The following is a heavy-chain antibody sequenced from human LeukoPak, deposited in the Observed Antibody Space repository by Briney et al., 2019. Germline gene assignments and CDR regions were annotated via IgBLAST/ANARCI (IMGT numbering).Heavy chain of an antibody. CDR3: ARDDSGWYGSYYFDY. CDR2: ISHRVSDV. D-gene: IGHD6-19*01. Sequence: GGSLRLSCAASGFTFSDYYMSWIRQAPGKGLEWVSYISHRVSDVQYADSVKGRFTISRDNARNSLYLQMNGLRAEDTAVYYCARDDSGWYGSYYFDYWGQGTLVTVSS. CDR1: GFTFSDYY. J-gene: IGHJ4*02. V-gene: IGHV3-11*01.